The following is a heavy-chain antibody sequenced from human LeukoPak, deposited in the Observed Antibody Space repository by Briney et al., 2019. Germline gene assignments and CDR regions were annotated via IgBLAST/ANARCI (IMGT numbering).Heavy chain of an antibody. J-gene: IGHJ5*02. CDR1: SGSISSSNYY. V-gene: IGHV4-39*01. CDR3: ARHNIFYDSSGYQNWFDP. D-gene: IGHD3-22*01. CDR2: IYSSEST. Sequence: PSETLSLTCSVSSGSISSSNYYWGWIRQPPGKGLEWIASIYSSESTYYSPSLKSRVTISVDTSKNQFSLKLSSVTAADTAVYYCARHNIFYDSSGYQNWFDPWGQGTQVTVSS.